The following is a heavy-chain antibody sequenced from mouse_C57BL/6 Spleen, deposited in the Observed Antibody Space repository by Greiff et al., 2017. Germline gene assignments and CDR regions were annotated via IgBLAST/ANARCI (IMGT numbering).Heavy chain of an antibody. J-gene: IGHJ1*03. CDR1: GYSITSGYY. CDR3: ARGYYDYDYWYFDV. CDR2: ISYDGSN. Sequence: EVQLQESGPGLVKPSQSLSLTCSVTGYSITSGYYWNWIRQFPGNKLEWMGYISYDGSNNYNPSLKNRISITRDTSKNQFFLKLNSVTTEDTATYYCARGYYDYDYWYFDVWGTGTTVTVSS. V-gene: IGHV3-6*01. D-gene: IGHD2-4*01.